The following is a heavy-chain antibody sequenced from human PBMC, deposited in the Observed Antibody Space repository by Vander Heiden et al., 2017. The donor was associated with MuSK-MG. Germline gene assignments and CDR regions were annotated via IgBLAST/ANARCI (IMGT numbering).Heavy chain of an antibody. J-gene: IGHJ3*02. D-gene: IGHD1-26*01. Sequence: QVQLLESGGGVVKPGRSQRLSCAASRFTIGDYGFPWVRQAPGKGLGWLAVISYDGRSTFYADSVKGRFTISRDNSKSTVFLQMNSLRPDDTALYYCARDGRWGADDAFDIWGQGTRVIVSS. CDR1: RFTIGDYG. CDR2: ISYDGRST. CDR3: ARDGRWGADDAFDI. V-gene: IGHV3-30*03.